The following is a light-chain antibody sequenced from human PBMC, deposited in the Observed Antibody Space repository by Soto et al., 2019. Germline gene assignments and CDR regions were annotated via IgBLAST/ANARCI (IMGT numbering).Light chain of an antibody. Sequence: EVVLTQSPATLSLSPGERVTLSYRASQSVSSFLSWYQHKPGQAPRLLIYDASNRATGIPARFSGSGSGTDFTLTISSLEPEDFAIYYCQQRRNLITFGQGTRLEIK. J-gene: IGKJ5*01. CDR2: DAS. CDR3: QQRRNLIT. CDR1: QSVSSF. V-gene: IGKV3-11*01.